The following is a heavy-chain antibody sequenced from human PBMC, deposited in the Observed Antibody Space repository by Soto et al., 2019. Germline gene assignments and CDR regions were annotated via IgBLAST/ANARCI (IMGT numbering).Heavy chain of an antibody. J-gene: IGHJ6*02. CDR2: ISAYNGNT. Sequence: ASVKVSCKASGYTFTSYGISWVRQAPGQGLEWMGWISAYNGNTNYAQKLQGRVTMTTDTSTSTAYMELRSLRSDDTAVYYCARDHTTNYYYYYGMDVWGQGNTVTVSS. D-gene: IGHD1-26*01. V-gene: IGHV1-18*01. CDR3: ARDHTTNYYYYYGMDV. CDR1: GYTFTSYG.